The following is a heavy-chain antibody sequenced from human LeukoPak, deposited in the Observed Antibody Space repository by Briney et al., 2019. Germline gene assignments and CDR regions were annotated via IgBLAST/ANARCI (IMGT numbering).Heavy chain of an antibody. J-gene: IGHJ4*02. CDR1: GFTVSSYE. V-gene: IGHV3-48*03. D-gene: IGHD6-6*01. CDR3: ARDRPVAARRGDH. CDR2: ISSSGSTI. Sequence: GGSLRLSCAASGFTVSSYEMKWVRQAPGEGREWVSYISSSGSTIYYADSVKGRFTISRDNAKNSLYLQMNSLRAEDTAVYYCARDRPVAARRGDHWGQGTLVTVSS.